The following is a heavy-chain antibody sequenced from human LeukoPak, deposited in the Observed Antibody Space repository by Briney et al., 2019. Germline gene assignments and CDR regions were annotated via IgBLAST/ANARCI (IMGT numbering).Heavy chain of an antibody. CDR3: ARGDIVVVPAATYFDY. J-gene: IGHJ4*02. Sequence: SETLSLTCTVSGGSISSGSYYWGWIRQPPGKGLEWIGSIYYSGSTYYNPSLKSRVTISVDTSKNQFSLKLSSVTAADTAVYYCARGDIVVVPAATYFDYWGQGTLVTVSS. CDR2: IYYSGST. D-gene: IGHD2-2*01. CDR1: GGSISSGSYY. V-gene: IGHV4-39*07.